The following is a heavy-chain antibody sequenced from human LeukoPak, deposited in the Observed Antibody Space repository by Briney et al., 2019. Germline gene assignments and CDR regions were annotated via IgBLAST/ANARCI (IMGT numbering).Heavy chain of an antibody. CDR2: IYHSGST. D-gene: IGHD2/OR15-2a*01. V-gene: IGHV4-4*02. CDR3: ARSSYFLPKYFQH. Sequence: AGGSLRLSCAASGFTFSSYGMSWVRQPPGKGLEWIGEIYHSGSTNYNPSLKSRVTISVDTSKNQFSLKLSSVTAADTAVYYCARSSYFLPKYFQHWGQGTLVTVSS. J-gene: IGHJ1*01. CDR1: GFTFSSYGM.